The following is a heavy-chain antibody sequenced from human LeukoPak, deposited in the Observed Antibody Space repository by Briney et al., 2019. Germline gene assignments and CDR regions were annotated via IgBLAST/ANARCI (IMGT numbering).Heavy chain of an antibody. V-gene: IGHV4-59*08. CDR2: IYYSGST. CDR3: ARGGATTVTDRWYNWFDP. Sequence: PSETLSLTCTVSGGSISSYYWSWIRQPPGKGLEWIGYIYYSGSTNYNPSLKSRVTISVDTSKNQFSLRLSSVTAADTAVYYCARGGATTVTDRWYNWFDPWGQGTLVTVSS. CDR1: GGSISSYY. D-gene: IGHD4-17*01. J-gene: IGHJ5*02.